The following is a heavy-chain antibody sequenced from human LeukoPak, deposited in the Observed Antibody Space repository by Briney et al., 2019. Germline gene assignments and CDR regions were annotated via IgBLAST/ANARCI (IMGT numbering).Heavy chain of an antibody. D-gene: IGHD6-13*01. CDR2: IYSGGST. CDR1: GFTVSSNY. J-gene: IGHJ6*03. Sequence: GGSLRLSRAASGFTVSSNYMSWVRQAPGKGLEWVSVIYSGGSTYYADSVKGRFTISRDNSKNTLYLQMNSLRAEDTAVYYCAGDRRSRPKNYYYYYYMDVWGKGTTVTVSS. CDR3: AGDRRSRPKNYYYYYYMDV. V-gene: IGHV3-53*01.